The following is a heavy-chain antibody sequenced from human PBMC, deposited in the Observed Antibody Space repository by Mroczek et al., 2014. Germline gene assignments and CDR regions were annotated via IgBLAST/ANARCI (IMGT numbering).Heavy chain of an antibody. CDR1: GFTFSSYA. V-gene: IGHV3-30-3*01. D-gene: IGHD6-13*01. Sequence: QVQLVESGGGVVQPGRSLRLSCAASGFTFSSYAMHWVRQAPGKGLEWVAVISYDGSNKYYADSVKGRFTISRDNSKNTLYLQMNSLRAEDTAVYYCARGGGVAAADCDYWGQGTPGHRLL. CDR3: ARGGGVAAADCDY. CDR2: ISYDGSNK. J-gene: IGHJ4*02.